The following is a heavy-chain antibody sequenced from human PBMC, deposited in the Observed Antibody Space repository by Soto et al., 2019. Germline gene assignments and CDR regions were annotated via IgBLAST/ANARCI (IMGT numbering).Heavy chain of an antibody. V-gene: IGHV3-48*02. CDR1: GFIFSGYS. CDR3: ARDRGVNPLDY. Sequence: EVQLVESGGGLVQPGGSLRLSCAASGFIFSGYSMNWVRQAPGKGLEWISYISTISTTVHYADSVKGRFTISRDNAKNSVYLQMNSLSDEDTAVCYCARDRGVNPLDYWGQGTLVTVSS. J-gene: IGHJ4*02. CDR2: ISTISTTV.